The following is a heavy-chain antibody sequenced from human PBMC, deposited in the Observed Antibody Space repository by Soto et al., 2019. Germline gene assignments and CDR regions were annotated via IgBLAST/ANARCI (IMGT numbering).Heavy chain of an antibody. CDR3: ARLGHPGH. Sequence: QVQLVQSGAEVKKPGSSVKVSCTASGGSLRNSVISWVRQAPAQRPEWIGGVIPILGTANYAQKFQGRVTMTADEATSTAYMDLSSLSPDDTAVYYCARLGHPGHWGPGTLVIVSS. CDR2: VIPILGTA. V-gene: IGHV1-69*01. J-gene: IGHJ4*02. CDR1: GGSLRNSV.